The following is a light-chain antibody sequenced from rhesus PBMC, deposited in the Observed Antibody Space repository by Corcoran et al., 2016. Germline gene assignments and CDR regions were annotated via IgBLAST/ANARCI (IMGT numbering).Light chain of an antibody. CDR3: QQYKSYPRT. V-gene: IGKV1-28*02. CDR1: QGISSY. J-gene: IGKJ4*01. CDR2: AAT. Sequence: DIQMTQSPSSLSASVGDTVTITCRASQGISSYLNWFQQKQGKAPKVLIYAATALQSGVPSRFSGIGSGTDFTLTISSLQPEDFATYYCQQYKSYPRTFGGGTKVEIK.